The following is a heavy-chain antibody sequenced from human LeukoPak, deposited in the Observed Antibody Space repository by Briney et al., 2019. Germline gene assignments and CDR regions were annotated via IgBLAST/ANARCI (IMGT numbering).Heavy chain of an antibody. CDR1: GGSISSGGYS. J-gene: IGHJ4*02. CDR2: IYHSGST. V-gene: IGHV4-30-2*01. Sequence: PSETLSFTCAVSGGSISSGGYSWSWIRQPPGKGLEWIGYIYHSGSTYYNPSLKSRVTISVDRSKNQFSLKLSSVTAADTAVYYCARAAGYYGSGLHFDYWGQGTLVTVSS. D-gene: IGHD3-10*01. CDR3: ARAAGYYGSGLHFDY.